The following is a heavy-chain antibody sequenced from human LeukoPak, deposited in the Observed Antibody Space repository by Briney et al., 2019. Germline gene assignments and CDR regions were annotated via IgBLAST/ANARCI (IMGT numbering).Heavy chain of an antibody. CDR2: VSGSGGNT. Sequence: GGSLRLSCAASGFTFSNYVMGWVRQAPGKGLEWVSDVSGSGGNTYYADSVKGRFTISRDNSKNTLYLQMNSLRAEDTAVYYCARSTVITYGPFDYWGQGTLVTVSS. CDR1: GFTFSNYV. CDR3: ARSTVITYGPFDY. V-gene: IGHV3-23*01. D-gene: IGHD4-11*01. J-gene: IGHJ4*02.